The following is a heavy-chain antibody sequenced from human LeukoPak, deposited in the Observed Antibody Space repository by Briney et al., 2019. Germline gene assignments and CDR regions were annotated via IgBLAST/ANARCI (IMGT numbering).Heavy chain of an antibody. CDR2: MHYTGTT. Sequence: SETLSLTCTVSGGSISSSSYYWGWIRQPPGKGLEWIGSMHYTGTTFYNPSLKSRVTISVDTSKNQFSLKLSSVTAADTAVYYCARIGGSFYFYYYMDVWGKGTTVTVSS. CDR3: ARIGGSFYFYYYMDV. J-gene: IGHJ6*03. CDR1: GGSISSSSYY. D-gene: IGHD3-10*01. V-gene: IGHV4-39*07.